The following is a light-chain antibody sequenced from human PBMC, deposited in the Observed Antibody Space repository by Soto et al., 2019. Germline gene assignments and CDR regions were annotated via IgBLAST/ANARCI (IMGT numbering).Light chain of an antibody. CDR3: QQYYSTPFT. CDR2: WAS. J-gene: IGKJ3*01. V-gene: IGKV4-1*01. Sequence: DIVMTQSPGSLAVSLGERATINCKSSQSVLYSSNNKTYLAWYQQKPGQPPKLLIYWASTRESGVPDRFSGSGSGTDFTLTISSLQAEDVAVYYCQQYYSTPFTFGPGTKVDIK. CDR1: QSVLYSSNNKTY.